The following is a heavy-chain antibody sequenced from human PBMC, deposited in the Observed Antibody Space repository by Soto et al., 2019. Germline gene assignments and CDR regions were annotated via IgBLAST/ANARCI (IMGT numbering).Heavy chain of an antibody. D-gene: IGHD2-15*01. Sequence: EMHLVDSGGGLVKPGGSLRLSCAASGFTFSHAWMSWVRQAPGKGLEWVGRIKSKADGETKDYGAPVRARFTISREDSKDTLYLQMNSLRIEDTAVYYCCVVKRRDQYSTSGYWFDPWGPGTLVTVSS. CDR1: GFTFSHAW. V-gene: IGHV3-15*01. CDR2: IKSKADGETK. J-gene: IGHJ5*02. CDR3: CVVKRRDQYSTSGYWFDP.